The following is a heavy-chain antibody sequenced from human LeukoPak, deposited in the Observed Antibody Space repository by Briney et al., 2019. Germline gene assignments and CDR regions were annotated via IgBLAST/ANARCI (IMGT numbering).Heavy chain of an antibody. CDR1: ADSFSSHY. CDR2: ISYIGST. V-gene: IGHV4-59*11. D-gene: IGHD4-17*01. Sequence: TSETLSLTCAVSADSFSSHYWTWIRQPPGKGLEWIGYISYIGSTNYNPSLKSRVTISIDTSKNQFSLKLSSVTAAVTAVYYCARDLVTVTKGFDIWGQGTMVSVSS. CDR3: ARDLVTVTKGFDI. J-gene: IGHJ3*02.